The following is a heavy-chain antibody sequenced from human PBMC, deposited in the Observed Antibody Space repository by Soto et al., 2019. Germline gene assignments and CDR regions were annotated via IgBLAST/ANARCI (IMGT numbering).Heavy chain of an antibody. V-gene: IGHV3-53*01. CDR3: ARDRVESGYPEYFQH. CDR2: IYSGSST. CDR1: GFTVSSNY. Sequence: GGSLRLSCAASGFTVSSNYMSWVRQAPGKGLEWVPVIYSGSSTYYADSEKGRFTISRDNSKNTLYLQMNSLRAEVIAVFYCARDRVESGYPEYFQHWGQGTLVTVSS. J-gene: IGHJ1*01. D-gene: IGHD3-22*01.